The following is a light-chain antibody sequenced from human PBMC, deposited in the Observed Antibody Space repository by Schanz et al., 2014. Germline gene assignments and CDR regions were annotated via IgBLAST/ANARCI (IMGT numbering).Light chain of an antibody. V-gene: IGLV2-8*01. CDR1: SSDIGRYNY. J-gene: IGLJ1*01. CDR3: SSNGGVNIYV. CDR2: DVT. Sequence: QSALTQPPSASGSPGQSDTISCTGTSSDIGRYNYVSWYQHHPGKAPKLLIYDVTKRPSGVPDRFSGSKSGNTASLTVSGLQAEDEADYYCSSNGGVNIYVFGTGTKLTVL.